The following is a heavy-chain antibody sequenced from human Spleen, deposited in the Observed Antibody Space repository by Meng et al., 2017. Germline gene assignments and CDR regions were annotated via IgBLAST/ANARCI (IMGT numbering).Heavy chain of an antibody. CDR1: DHTFTGYG. J-gene: IGHJ4*02. D-gene: IGHD3-10*01. CDR2: LGAHDGDK. V-gene: IGHV1-18*01. CDR3: ARGTPGRSYSDY. Sequence: QVQPGQSGPEVKKPGASVTVPCKASDHTFTGYGGSWVRQAPGKGLEWMAWLGAHDGDKSNAPKFQGRVTVSADRPTATAYMELRSLRSDDTAVYYCARGTPGRSYSDYWGQGTLVTVSS.